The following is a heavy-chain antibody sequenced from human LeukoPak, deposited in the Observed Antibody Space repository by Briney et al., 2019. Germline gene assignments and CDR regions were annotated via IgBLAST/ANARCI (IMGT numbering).Heavy chain of an antibody. CDR3: ARTSIVVVPAAKGDYYYGMDV. D-gene: IGHD2-2*01. CDR2: IYYSGTA. CDR1: GGSISSSSYY. V-gene: IGHV4-39*01. Sequence: SESLSLTCTVSGGSISSSSYYWGWTRHPPGKGLEWIWSIYYSGTANSNPAHKSRATISVDTSKNQFSLKLSSVTAADTAVYYCARTSIVVVPAAKGDYYYGMDVWGQGTTVTVSS. J-gene: IGHJ6*02.